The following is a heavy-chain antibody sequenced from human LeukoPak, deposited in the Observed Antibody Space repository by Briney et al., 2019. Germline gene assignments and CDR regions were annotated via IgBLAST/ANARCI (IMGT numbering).Heavy chain of an antibody. J-gene: IGHJ6*03. CDR1: GFTFNTYA. CDR3: ARVGYCSSTSCYRCVECYYMDV. D-gene: IGHD2-2*02. V-gene: IGHV3-23*01. CDR2: IIDSGITT. Sequence: GGSLRLSCAASGFTFNTYAMSWVRQAPGKGLEWVSTIIDSGITTYYADSVKGRFTISRDNSKNTLYLQMNSLRAEDTALYHCARVGYCSSTSCYRCVECYYMDVWGKGTTVTVSS.